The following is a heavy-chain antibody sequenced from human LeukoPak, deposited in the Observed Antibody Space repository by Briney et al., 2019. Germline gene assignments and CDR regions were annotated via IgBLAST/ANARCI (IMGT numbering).Heavy chain of an antibody. CDR2: TYYRSKWYN. CDR3: ARDFGATGWHTFDY. V-gene: IGHV6-1*01. J-gene: IGHJ4*02. D-gene: IGHD3-10*01. Sequence: SQTLSLTCVVSGDSVSSKNGAWNWIRQSPSSGLEWLGRTYYRSKWYNDYAESMEGRMTISQDTSKNQYSLHLNSVTPDDTAVYYCARDFGATGWHTFDYWGQGTLVTVSS. CDR1: GDSVSSKNGA.